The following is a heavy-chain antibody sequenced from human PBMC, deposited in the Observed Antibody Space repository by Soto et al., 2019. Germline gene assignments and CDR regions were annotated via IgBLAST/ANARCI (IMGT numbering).Heavy chain of an antibody. CDR2: ISGSGFAT. CDR3: ATGLGVATTPWDY. J-gene: IGHJ4*02. Sequence: GGSLRLSCAASGFTFSSYAMSWVRQAPGKGLEWVSTISGSGFATYYADSVKGRFTISRDISKNTLYLQMNSLRAEDTAVYYCATGLGVATTPWDYWGQGTLVTVSS. CDR1: GFTFSSYA. D-gene: IGHD5-12*01. V-gene: IGHV3-23*01.